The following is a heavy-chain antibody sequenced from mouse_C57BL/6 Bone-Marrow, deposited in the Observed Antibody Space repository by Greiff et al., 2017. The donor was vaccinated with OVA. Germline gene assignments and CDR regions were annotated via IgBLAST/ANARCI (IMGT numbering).Heavy chain of an antibody. Sequence: QVQLQQSGAELVRPGASVTLSCKASGYTFTDYEMHWVKQTPVHGLEWIGAIDPETGGTAYNQTFKGKAILTADNSSSTAYMELRSLTSEDSAVYYCTRNAVVATRWYFDVWGTGTTVTVSS. CDR3: TRNAVVATRWYFDV. J-gene: IGHJ1*03. CDR1: GYTFTDYE. V-gene: IGHV1-15*01. CDR2: IDPETGGT. D-gene: IGHD1-1*01.